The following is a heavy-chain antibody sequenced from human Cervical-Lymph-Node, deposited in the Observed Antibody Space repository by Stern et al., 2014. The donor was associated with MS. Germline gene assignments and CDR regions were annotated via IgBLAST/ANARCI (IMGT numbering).Heavy chain of an antibody. J-gene: IGHJ4*02. CDR1: GYAFTAFF. CDR3: AREATRIVVGIDY. Sequence: VQLVESGAEMKKPGASVKLSCEASGYAFTAFFIHWVRQVPGQGLEWTGRLNPNSDDPTYAQNFQDRVTLTRDTSIGTAYLELSRLTSADTAVYYCAREATRIVVGIDYWGQGTQVTVSS. D-gene: IGHD1-26*01. V-gene: IGHV1-2*06. CDR2: LNPNSDDP.